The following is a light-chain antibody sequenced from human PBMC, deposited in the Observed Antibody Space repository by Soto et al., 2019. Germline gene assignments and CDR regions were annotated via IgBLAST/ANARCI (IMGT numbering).Light chain of an antibody. CDR2: GAS. Sequence: EIVMTQSPATLSVSPGERATLSCRASQSVSSNLAWYQQKPGQAPRLLIYGASTRATAIPARFSGSGSGTEFTLTISSLQSEDFAVYYCEQHNNWPHAFGGGTKVDI. CDR1: QSVSSN. V-gene: IGKV3-15*01. CDR3: EQHNNWPHA. J-gene: IGKJ4*01.